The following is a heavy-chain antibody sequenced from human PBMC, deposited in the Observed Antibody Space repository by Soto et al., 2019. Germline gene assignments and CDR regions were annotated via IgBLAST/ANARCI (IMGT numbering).Heavy chain of an antibody. CDR3: ARAGAGIAAAGTKYNWFDP. CDR2: IIPIFGTA. D-gene: IGHD6-13*01. Sequence: GASVKVSCKASGGTFSSYAISWVRQAPGQGLEWMGGIIPIFGTANYAQKLQGRVTITADESTSTAYMELSSLRSEDTAVYYCARAGAGIAAAGTKYNWFDPWGQGTLVTVSS. J-gene: IGHJ5*02. V-gene: IGHV1-69*13. CDR1: GGTFSSYA.